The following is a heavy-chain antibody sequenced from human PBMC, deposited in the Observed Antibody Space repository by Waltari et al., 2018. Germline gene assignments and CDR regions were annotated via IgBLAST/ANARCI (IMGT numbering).Heavy chain of an antibody. J-gene: IGHJ4*02. D-gene: IGHD3-10*01. Sequence: QVQLVESGGGVVQPGRSLRLSCGASGFTFSTYGMHWVRQAPGKGVEWVAVIWYDGNKKYYGDAVKGRFTISRDNSKNTLSLQMNSLRVDDTAVYYCARDNRHYYGSGSFPFDYWGQGTLVTVSS. CDR3: ARDNRHYYGSGSFPFDY. CDR1: GFTFSTYG. CDR2: IWYDGNKK. V-gene: IGHV3-33*01.